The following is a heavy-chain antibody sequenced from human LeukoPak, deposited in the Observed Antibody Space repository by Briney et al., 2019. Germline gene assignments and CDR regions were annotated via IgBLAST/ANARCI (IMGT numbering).Heavy chain of an antibody. CDR3: ARASPYSSGWYYFDY. V-gene: IGHV4-34*01. J-gene: IGHJ4*02. Sequence: SETLSLTCAVYGGSFSGYYWSWIRQPPGKGLEWIGEINHSGSTNYNPSLKSRVTISVDTSKNQFSLKLSSVTAADTAVYYCARASPYSSGWYYFDYWGQGTLVTVSS. CDR1: GGSFSGYY. D-gene: IGHD6-13*01. CDR2: INHSGST.